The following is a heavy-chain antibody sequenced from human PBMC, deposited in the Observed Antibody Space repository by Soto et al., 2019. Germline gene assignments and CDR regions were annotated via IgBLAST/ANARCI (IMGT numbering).Heavy chain of an antibody. J-gene: IGHJ4*02. CDR3: ARDLPGYSSSFDY. Sequence: GGSLRLSCAASGFTFSSYSINWVRQAPGKGLEWVSSISSSSSYIYYADSVKGRFTISRDNAKNSLYLQMNSLRAEDTAVYYCARDLPGYSSSFDYWGQGTLVTVSS. CDR1: GFTFSSYS. D-gene: IGHD6-6*01. CDR2: ISSSSSYI. V-gene: IGHV3-21*01.